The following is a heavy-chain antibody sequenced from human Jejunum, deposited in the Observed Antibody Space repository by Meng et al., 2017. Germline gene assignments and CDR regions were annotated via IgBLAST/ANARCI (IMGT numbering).Heavy chain of an antibody. CDR3: ARDSTNTLGSQTYYFDY. J-gene: IGHJ4*02. Sequence: LQQPGPRRLRPSGPLSLTCAVSGASISSSTWWSWARQPPGKGLEWIGEIYRSGSTYYNPSLKSRVTISVDKSNNQFSLKLSSVTAADTAVYYCARDSTNTLGSQTYYFDYWGQGTLVTVSS. V-gene: IGHV4-4*02. CDR2: IYRSGST. D-gene: IGHD2-2*02. CDR1: GASISSSTW.